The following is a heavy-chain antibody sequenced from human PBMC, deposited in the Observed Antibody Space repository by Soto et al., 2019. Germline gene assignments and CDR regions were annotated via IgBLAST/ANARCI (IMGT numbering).Heavy chain of an antibody. CDR3: ARAGRSGSYYVPNYWYFDL. CDR2: ISYDGSNK. Sequence: QVQLVESGGGVVQPGRSLRLSCAASGFTFSSYAMHWVRQAPGKGLEWVAVISYDGSNKYYADSVKGRFTISRDNSKNPLYLQMNSLRAEDTAVYYCARAGRSGSYYVPNYWYFDLWGRGTLVTVSS. V-gene: IGHV3-30-3*01. J-gene: IGHJ2*01. CDR1: GFTFSSYA. D-gene: IGHD1-26*01.